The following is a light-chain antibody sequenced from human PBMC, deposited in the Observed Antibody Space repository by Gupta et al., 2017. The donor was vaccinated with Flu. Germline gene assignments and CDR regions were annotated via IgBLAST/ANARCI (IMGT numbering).Light chain of an antibody. J-gene: IGLJ3*02. Sequence: ISCTGTGSDVGNYNLVSWYQQHPGKAPKLMIFEVNKRPSGASDRFSGSKSGNTASLTIAGLQPEDEADYYCSSYAGSSIVVFGGGTRVTVL. CDR1: GSDVGNYNL. CDR2: EVN. CDR3: SSYAGSSIVV. V-gene: IGLV2-23*02.